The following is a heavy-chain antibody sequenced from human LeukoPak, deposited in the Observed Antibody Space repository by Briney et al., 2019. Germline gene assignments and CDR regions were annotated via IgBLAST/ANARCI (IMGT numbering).Heavy chain of an antibody. Sequence: ASVKVSCKASGYTFTGYYMHWVRQAPGQRLEWMGRINPNSGGTNYAQKFQGRVTMTRDTSISTAYMGLSRLRSDDTAVYYCARDPYYYDSSGYSDYWGQGTLVTVSS. D-gene: IGHD3-22*01. V-gene: IGHV1-2*06. J-gene: IGHJ4*02. CDR3: ARDPYYYDSSGYSDY. CDR1: GYTFTGYY. CDR2: INPNSGGT.